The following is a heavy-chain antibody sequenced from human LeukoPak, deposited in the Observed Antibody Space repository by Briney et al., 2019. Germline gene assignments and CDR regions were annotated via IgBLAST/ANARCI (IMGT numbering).Heavy chain of an antibody. CDR3: AKAWYYYDSSGYYNY. CDR1: GFTFSSYG. CDR2: ISGSGGST. J-gene: IGHJ4*02. D-gene: IGHD3-22*01. V-gene: IGHV3-23*01. Sequence: GGSLRLSCAASGFTFSSYGMSWVRQAPGKGLEWVSAISGSGGSTYYADSVKGRFTISRDNSKNTLYLQMNSLRAEDTAVYYCAKAWYYYDSSGYYNYWGQGTLVTVSS.